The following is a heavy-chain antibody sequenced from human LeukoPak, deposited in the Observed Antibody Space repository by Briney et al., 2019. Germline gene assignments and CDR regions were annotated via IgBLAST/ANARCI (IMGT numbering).Heavy chain of an antibody. Sequence: GGSLRLSCAASGFTFSSYSMNWVRQAPGKGLEWVSSISSSSSYIYYADSVKGRFTISRDNAKNSLYLQMNSLRAEDTAVYYCARDSQLELDFDYWGQGTLVTVSS. CDR2: ISSSSSYI. V-gene: IGHV3-21*01. D-gene: IGHD1-7*01. CDR3: ARDSQLELDFDY. J-gene: IGHJ4*02. CDR1: GFTFSSYS.